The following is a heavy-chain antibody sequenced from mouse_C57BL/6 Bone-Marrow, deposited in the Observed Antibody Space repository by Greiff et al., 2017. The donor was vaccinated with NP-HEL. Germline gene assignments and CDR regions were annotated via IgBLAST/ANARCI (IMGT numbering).Heavy chain of an antibody. V-gene: IGHV5-16*01. J-gene: IGHJ4*01. CDR2: INYDGSST. Sequence: EVMLVEFEGGLVQPGSSMKLSCTASGFTFSDYYMAWVRQVPEKGLEWVANINYDGSSTYYLDSLKSRFIISRDNAKNILYLQMSSLKSEDTATYYCARAADYYGSSYAMDYWGQGTSVTVSS. CDR1: GFTFSDYY. CDR3: ARAADYYGSSYAMDY. D-gene: IGHD1-1*01.